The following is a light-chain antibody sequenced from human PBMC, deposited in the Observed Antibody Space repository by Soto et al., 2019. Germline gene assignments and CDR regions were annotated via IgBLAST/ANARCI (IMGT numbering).Light chain of an antibody. CDR1: RSNIGAGYD. Sequence: QSVLTQPPSVSGAPGQRVTISCTGSRSNIGAGYDVHWYQQLPGTAPKLLIYGNSNRPSGVPDRLSGSKSGTSASLAITGLQAEDEADYYCQSYDSSLSGSVLGGGTKVTVL. CDR3: QSYDSSLSGSV. CDR2: GNS. J-gene: IGLJ2*01. V-gene: IGLV1-40*01.